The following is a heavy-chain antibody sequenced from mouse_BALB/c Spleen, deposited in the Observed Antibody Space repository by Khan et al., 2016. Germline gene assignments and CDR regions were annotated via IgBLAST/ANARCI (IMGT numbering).Heavy chain of an antibody. Sequence: QVQLQQPGAELVRPGASVKLSCKASGYTFTSYWINWVKQRPGQGLEWIGNIYPSDSYTNYNQKFKDKATLTVDKSSSTAYLQLRSPTSEDSAVYYCTRSRSKSTTAGYFDYWGQGTTLTVSS. CDR2: IYPSDSYT. D-gene: IGHD1-2*01. V-gene: IGHV1-69*02. CDR1: GYTFTSYW. J-gene: IGHJ2*01. CDR3: TRSRSKSTTAGYFDY.